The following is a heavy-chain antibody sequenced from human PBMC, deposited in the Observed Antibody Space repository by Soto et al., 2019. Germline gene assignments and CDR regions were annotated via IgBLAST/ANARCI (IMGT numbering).Heavy chain of an antibody. Sequence: EVQLLESGGGLVQPGGSLRLSCAASGFTFSSYAMSWVRQAPGKGLEWVSAISGSGGSTYYADSVKGRFTISRDNSKNTLYLQMNSLRAEDTAVYYCAKGGLLWFGELRGYTDVWGKGTTVTVSS. V-gene: IGHV3-23*01. CDR1: GFTFSSYA. D-gene: IGHD3-10*01. J-gene: IGHJ6*03. CDR3: AKGGLLWFGELRGYTDV. CDR2: ISGSGGST.